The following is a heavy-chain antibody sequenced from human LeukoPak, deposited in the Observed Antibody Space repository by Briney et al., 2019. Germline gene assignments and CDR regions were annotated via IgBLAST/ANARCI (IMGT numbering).Heavy chain of an antibody. Sequence: GGSLRLSCAASGFTFSSYWMSWVRQAPGKGREWVANIKQDGSEKYYVDSVKGRFTISRDNAKNSLYLQMNSLRAEDTAVYYCARAGLFDDYSNYQGPNYYYYYYMDVWGKGTTVTVSS. V-gene: IGHV3-7*01. CDR1: GFTFSSYW. CDR3: ARAGLFDDYSNYQGPNYYYYYYMDV. CDR2: IKQDGSEK. J-gene: IGHJ6*03. D-gene: IGHD4-11*01.